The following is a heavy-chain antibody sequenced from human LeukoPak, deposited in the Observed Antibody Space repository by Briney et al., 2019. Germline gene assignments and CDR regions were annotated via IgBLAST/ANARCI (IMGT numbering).Heavy chain of an antibody. Sequence: KTGGSLRLSCVASGFTFSNAWMSWVRQAPGKGLEWVGRIKSKTDGGTTDYAAPVKGRFTISRDDSKNTLYLQMNSLKTEDTAVYYCTTGLALPRFGELPFDYWGQGTLVTVSS. J-gene: IGHJ4*02. CDR1: GFTFSNAW. CDR2: IKSKTDGGTT. CDR3: TTGLALPRFGELPFDY. V-gene: IGHV3-15*01. D-gene: IGHD3-10*01.